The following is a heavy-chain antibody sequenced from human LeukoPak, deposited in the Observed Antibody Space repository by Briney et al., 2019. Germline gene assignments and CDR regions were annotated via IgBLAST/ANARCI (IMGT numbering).Heavy chain of an antibody. CDR1: GFTFSSYG. V-gene: IGHV3-23*01. CDR2: ISGSGGST. CDR3: AKDVTTVTTGWFDP. J-gene: IGHJ5*02. D-gene: IGHD4-17*01. Sequence: GGTLRLSCAASGFTFSSYGMSWVRQAPGKGLEWVSAISGSGGSTYYADSVKGQFTISRDNSKNALYLQMNSLRAEDTAVYYCAKDVTTVTTGWFDPWGQGTLVTVPS.